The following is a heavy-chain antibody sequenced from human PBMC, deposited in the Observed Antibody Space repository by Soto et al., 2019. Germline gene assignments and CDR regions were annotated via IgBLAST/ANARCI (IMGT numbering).Heavy chain of an antibody. CDR3: ASLMITFGGVIVNWFDP. CDR2: INHSGST. V-gene: IGHV4-34*01. D-gene: IGHD3-16*02. J-gene: IGHJ5*02. Sequence: QVQLQQWGAGLLKPSETLSLTCAVYGGSFSGYYWSWIRQPPGKGLEWIGEINHSGSTNYNPSLKSRVTISVDTSKNQFSLKLSSVTAADTAVYYCASLMITFGGVIVNWFDPWGQGTLVTVSS. CDR1: GGSFSGYY.